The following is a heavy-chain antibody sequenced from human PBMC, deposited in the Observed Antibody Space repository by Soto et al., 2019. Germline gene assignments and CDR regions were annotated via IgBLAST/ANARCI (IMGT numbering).Heavy chain of an antibody. Sequence: GGSLRLSCSASGFTFSSYGMHWVRQAPGKGLEWVAVISYDGSNKYYADSVKGRFTISRDNSKNTLYLQMNSLRAEDTAVYYCAKGDGYNLYWGQGTLVTVSS. CDR3: AKGDGYNLY. V-gene: IGHV3-30*18. CDR2: ISYDGSNK. J-gene: IGHJ4*02. D-gene: IGHD5-12*01. CDR1: GFTFSSYG.